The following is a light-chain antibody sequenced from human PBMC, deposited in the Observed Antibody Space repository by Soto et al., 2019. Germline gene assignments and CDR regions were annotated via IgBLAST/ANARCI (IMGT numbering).Light chain of an antibody. Sequence: DIQITQSPSSLSASVGDRVTITCRASQSISSYLNLYQQKPGKAPKLLIYAASSLQSGVPSRFSGSGSGTDFTLTISSLQPEDFATYYCQQSYSTPPTFGQGTKVDIK. V-gene: IGKV1-39*01. J-gene: IGKJ1*01. CDR3: QQSYSTPPT. CDR1: QSISSY. CDR2: AAS.